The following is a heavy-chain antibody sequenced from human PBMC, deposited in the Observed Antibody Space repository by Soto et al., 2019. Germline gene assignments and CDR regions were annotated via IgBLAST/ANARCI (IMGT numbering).Heavy chain of an antibody. V-gene: IGHV3-23*01. CDR2: ITANGAFT. D-gene: IGHD4-17*01. J-gene: IGHJ3*01. CDR3: GKDPNGDYFGAFDF. Sequence: EVQFLESGGGVIRAGGSLRLSCVASGLSLDSYAMTWVRQSPGKALEWVACITANGAFTSYTDSVRGRFTISRDNSKNTLYLQVDSLRADDTAVYYCGKDPNGDYFGAFDFWGQGTTIIVSS. CDR1: GLSLDSYA.